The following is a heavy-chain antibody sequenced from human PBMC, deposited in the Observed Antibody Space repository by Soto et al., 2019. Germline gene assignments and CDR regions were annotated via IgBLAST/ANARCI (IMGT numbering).Heavy chain of an antibody. D-gene: IGHD6-6*01. CDR3: AKSAVFYSSSPSTEHLNYFDH. Sequence: QVQLVESGGGVVQPGRSLRLSCAASGFTFSSYGMHWVRQAPGKGLEWVAVISYDGSNKYYADSVKGRFTISRDNSKNTLYLQMNRLGAEDTAVYYCAKSAVFYSSSPSTEHLNYFDHWGQGTLVTVSS. CDR1: GFTFSSYG. CDR2: ISYDGSNK. V-gene: IGHV3-30*18. J-gene: IGHJ4*02.